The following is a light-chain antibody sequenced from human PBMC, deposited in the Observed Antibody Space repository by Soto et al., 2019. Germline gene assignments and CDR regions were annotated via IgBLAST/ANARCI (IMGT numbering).Light chain of an antibody. J-gene: IGKJ1*01. CDR1: QTINSR. Sequence: DIQLTQSPSTLSASAGDIVTITCRASQTINSRLAWYQQKPGKAPKLLIYDVSNLESGVPSRFSGSGSGTEFTLIISSLQSDDFATYYCQEYSSYWTFGQGTKVDI. V-gene: IGKV1-5*01. CDR2: DVS. CDR3: QEYSSYWT.